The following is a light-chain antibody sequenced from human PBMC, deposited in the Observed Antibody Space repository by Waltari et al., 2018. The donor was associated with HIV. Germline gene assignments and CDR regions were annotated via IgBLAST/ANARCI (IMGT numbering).Light chain of an antibody. CDR1: SSNIGDNT. J-gene: IGLJ2*01. CDR2: TNT. V-gene: IGLV1-44*01. CDR3: ATWDDSLNGHVV. Sequence: QSVLTQPPPASGTPGQRVTISCSGSSSNIGDNTVTWYQQLPGTAPKLLIYTNTQRPSGVPDRFSGSKSGTSASLAISGLQSEDEADYYCATWDDSLNGHVVFGGGTKLTVL.